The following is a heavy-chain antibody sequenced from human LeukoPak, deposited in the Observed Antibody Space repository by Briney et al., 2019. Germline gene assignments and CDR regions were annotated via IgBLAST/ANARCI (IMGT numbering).Heavy chain of an antibody. Sequence: PGGSLRLSCAASTFTFSKYAMHWVRQAPGKGLEWVAVISYDGSNKYYADSVKGRFTISRDNSKNTLYLQMNSLRAEDTAVYYCARDLRVENDAFDIWGQGTMVTVSS. D-gene: IGHD3-3*01. CDR3: ARDLRVENDAFDI. V-gene: IGHV3-30*04. CDR2: ISYDGSNK. J-gene: IGHJ3*02. CDR1: TFTFSKYA.